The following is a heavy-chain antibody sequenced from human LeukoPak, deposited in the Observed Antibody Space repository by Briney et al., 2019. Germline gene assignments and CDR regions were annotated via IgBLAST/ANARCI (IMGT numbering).Heavy chain of an antibody. Sequence: SETLSLTCTVSGGSISSSSYYWGWIRQPPGKGLEWIGSIYYSGSTYYNPSLKSRVTISVDTSKNQFSLKLSSVTAADTAVYYCARGRVVPAASLDWGQGTLVTVSS. CDR1: GGSISSSSYY. CDR3: ARGRVVPAASLD. J-gene: IGHJ4*02. CDR2: IYYSGST. V-gene: IGHV4-39*01. D-gene: IGHD2-2*01.